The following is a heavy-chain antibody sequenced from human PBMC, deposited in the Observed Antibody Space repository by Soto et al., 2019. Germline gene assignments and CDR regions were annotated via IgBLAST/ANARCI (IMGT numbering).Heavy chain of an antibody. D-gene: IGHD3-9*01. V-gene: IGHV4-31*03. CDR3: ARDRSDYVIFSGVGYYGMDV. J-gene: IGHJ6*02. Sequence: QVQLQESGPGLVKPSQTLTLTCTVSGGSISSGGYYWSWIRQHPGKGLEWIGYIYYSGSTYYNPSLKSRVTISVDTSKNQFSLKLSSVTAADTAVYYCARDRSDYVIFSGVGYYGMDVWGQGTTVTVSS. CDR1: GGSISSGGYY. CDR2: IYYSGST.